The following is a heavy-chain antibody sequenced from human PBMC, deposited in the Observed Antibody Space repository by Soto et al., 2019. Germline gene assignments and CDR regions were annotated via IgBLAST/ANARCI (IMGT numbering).Heavy chain of an antibody. CDR2: IYHSGST. Sequence: SETLSLTCAVSGGSISSGGYSWSWIRQPPGNGLEWIGYIYHSGSTYYNPSLRSRVTISVDRSKNQFSLKLSSVTAADTAVYYCARGVATILGYFDYWGQGTLVTVSS. CDR3: ARGVATILGYFDY. V-gene: IGHV4-30-2*01. CDR1: GGSISSGGYS. J-gene: IGHJ4*02. D-gene: IGHD5-12*01.